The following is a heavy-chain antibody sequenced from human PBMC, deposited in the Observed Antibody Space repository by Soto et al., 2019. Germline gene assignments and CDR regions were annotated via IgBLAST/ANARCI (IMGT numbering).Heavy chain of an antibody. V-gene: IGHV3-9*01. J-gene: IGHJ4*02. CDR3: AISQDRGGRTTFIY. Sequence: GGSLRLSCAVSGFTFDDNAMHWVRQAPEKGLEWVSGINWKSDIGYADSVKGRFTTSRDNAESSLYLQMNSLRAEDTALYYCAISQDRGGRTTFIYWGQGTQVTV. D-gene: IGHD3-16*01. CDR2: INWKSDI. CDR1: GFTFDDNA.